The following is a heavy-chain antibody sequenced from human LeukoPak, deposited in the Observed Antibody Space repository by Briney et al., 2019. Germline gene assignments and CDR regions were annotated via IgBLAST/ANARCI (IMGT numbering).Heavy chain of an antibody. Sequence: GASVKVSCKASGGTFSSYAISWVRQAPGQGLEWMGGIIPIFGTANYAQKFQGRVTITADKSMSTAYMELSSLRSEDTAVYYCARAAAYCGGDCYSGAFDIWGQGTMVTVSS. CDR2: IIPIFGTA. D-gene: IGHD2-21*02. CDR1: GGTFSSYA. V-gene: IGHV1-69*06. CDR3: ARAAAYCGGDCYSGAFDI. J-gene: IGHJ3*02.